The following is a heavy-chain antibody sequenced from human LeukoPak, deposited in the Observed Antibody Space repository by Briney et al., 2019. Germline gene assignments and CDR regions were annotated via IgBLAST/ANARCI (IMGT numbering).Heavy chain of an antibody. V-gene: IGHV3-21*01. Sequence: PGGSLRLSCVVSGFTFSSYTMNWVRQAPGRGLEWVSSISSSGSYMFYADSVKGRFTISRDNAKNSLYLQMNSLRAEDTAVYYCAREWGPAAMAHTLNWGQGTLVTVSS. CDR2: ISSSGSYM. D-gene: IGHD2-2*01. CDR3: AREWGPAAMAHTLN. J-gene: IGHJ4*02. CDR1: GFTFSSYT.